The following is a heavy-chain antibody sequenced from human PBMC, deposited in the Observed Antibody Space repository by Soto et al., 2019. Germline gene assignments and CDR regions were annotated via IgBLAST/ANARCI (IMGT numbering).Heavy chain of an antibody. J-gene: IGHJ6*03. Sequence: GGSLRLSCTASGFTFGDYAMSWFRQAPGKGLEWVGFIRSKAYGGTTEYAASVKGRFTISRDDSKSIAYLQMNSLKTEDTAVYYCTRPLGYCSGGSCWDYYYYMDVWGKGTTVTVSS. CDR2: IRSKAYGGTT. D-gene: IGHD2-15*01. CDR1: GFTFGDYA. CDR3: TRPLGYCSGGSCWDYYYYMDV. V-gene: IGHV3-49*03.